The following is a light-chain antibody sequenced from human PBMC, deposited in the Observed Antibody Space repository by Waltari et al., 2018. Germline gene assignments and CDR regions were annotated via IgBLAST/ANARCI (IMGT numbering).Light chain of an antibody. CDR1: ELPRKY. V-gene: IGLV3-10*01. CDR2: EDT. Sequence: YELTQPPSVSVSPGQTARITCSGHELPRKYAYWFQQESGQAPRLVIYEDTKRPSGIPERFSGSSSGTVATLTITGAQVDDEADYYCYSSDSTGLRVFGGGTTVVVL. CDR3: YSSDSTGLRV. J-gene: IGLJ1*01.